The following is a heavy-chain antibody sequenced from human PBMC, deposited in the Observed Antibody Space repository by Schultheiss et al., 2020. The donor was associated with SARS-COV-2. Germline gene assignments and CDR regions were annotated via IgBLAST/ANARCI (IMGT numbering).Heavy chain of an antibody. J-gene: IGHJ4*02. CDR2: INSGSSYR. CDR1: ALNFDTST. D-gene: IGHD5-12*01. Sequence: GGSLRLSCVASALNFDTSTMTWVRQAPGKGLEWVSSINSGSSYRYYADSAKGRFTISRDNAKNSLYLQMNSLRAEDTAVYYCARDHEPAALYSGYGKWGQGTLVTVSS. V-gene: IGHV3-21*01. CDR3: ARDHEPAALYSGYGK.